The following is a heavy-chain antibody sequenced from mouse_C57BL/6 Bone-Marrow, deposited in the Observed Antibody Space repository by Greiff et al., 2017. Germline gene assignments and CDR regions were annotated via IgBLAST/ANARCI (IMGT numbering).Heavy chain of an antibody. J-gene: IGHJ4*01. D-gene: IGHD1-1*01. CDR1: GFTFSDYG. Sequence: EVKLVESGGGLVKPGGSLKLSCAASGFTFSDYGMHWVRQAPEKGLEWVAYISSGSSTIYYVDTVKGRITISRDNAKNTLFLQMTSLRSEDTAMYYCARQYYGSTSYAMDYWGQGTSVTVSS. CDR2: ISSGSSTI. V-gene: IGHV5-17*01. CDR3: ARQYYGSTSYAMDY.